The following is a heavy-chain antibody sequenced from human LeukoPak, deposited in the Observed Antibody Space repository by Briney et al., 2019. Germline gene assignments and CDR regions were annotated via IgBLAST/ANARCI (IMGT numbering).Heavy chain of an antibody. D-gene: IGHD6-13*01. J-gene: IGHJ4*02. V-gene: IGHV3-48*04. CDR2: ISSSSSTI. CDR3: ARAGYPKGFEY. Sequence: GGSLRLSCAASGFTFSSYSMNWVRQAPGKGPEWVSYISSSSSTIYYADSVKGRFTISRDNAKNSLYLQMNSLRAEDTAVYYCARAGYPKGFEYWGQGTLVTVSS. CDR1: GFTFSSYS.